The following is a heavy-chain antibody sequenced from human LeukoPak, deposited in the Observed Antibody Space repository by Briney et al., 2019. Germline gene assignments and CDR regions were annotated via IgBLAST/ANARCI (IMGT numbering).Heavy chain of an antibody. CDR2: IYANSGTT. V-gene: IGHV3-23*01. D-gene: IGHD6-19*01. J-gene: IGHJ5*01. CDR3: AKPISGGLAVTADWFHP. CDR1: GFAFSISA. Sequence: PGGSLRLSCAASGFAFSISAMSWLRQPPGKGLEWGSPIYANSGTTSYAASVMGRFTISRDNSKNTLYLQVNTLRADDTATYYCAKPISGGLAVTADWFHPWGQGTLVVVSS.